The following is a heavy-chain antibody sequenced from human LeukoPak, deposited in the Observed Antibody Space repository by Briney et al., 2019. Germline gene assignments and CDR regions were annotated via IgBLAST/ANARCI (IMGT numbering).Heavy chain of an antibody. D-gene: IGHD4-11*01. CDR2: ISGSGGST. Sequence: GSLRLSRAASGFTFSSFAMSWVRQAPGKGLEWVSAISGSGGSTHYADSVKGRFTLSRDNSKNTLYLQMNSLRAEDTAVYYCARDDNYGIFVNVDYWGQGTLVTVSS. CDR1: GFTFSSFA. V-gene: IGHV3-23*01. CDR3: ARDDNYGIFVNVDY. J-gene: IGHJ4*02.